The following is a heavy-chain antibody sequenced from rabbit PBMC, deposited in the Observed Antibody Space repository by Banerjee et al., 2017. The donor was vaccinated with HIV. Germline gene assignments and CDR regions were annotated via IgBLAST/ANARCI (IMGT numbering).Heavy chain of an antibody. V-gene: IGHV1S45*01. D-gene: IGHD6-1*01. CDR2: INAVTGKA. CDR3: ARDTIYAIFFIVTYTLDL. Sequence: QEQLVEFGGGLVKPEGSLKLSCTASGFSFSNKAVMCWVRQAPGMGLEWIASINAVTGKAVYASWANGQLSFSRTSSAMVTLQVSRLPAAASTTYFFARDTIYAIFFIVTYTLDLWGPGTLVTV. J-gene: IGHJ4*01. CDR1: GFSFSNKAV.